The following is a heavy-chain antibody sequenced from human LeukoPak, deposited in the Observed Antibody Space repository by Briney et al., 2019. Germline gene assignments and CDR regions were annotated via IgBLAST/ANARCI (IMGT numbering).Heavy chain of an antibody. CDR3: AKARGYSGYDYFDY. Sequence: PGGSLRLSCAASGFSFSSYAMHWVRQAPGKGREWVTLISFDGNEKYYADSVKGRFTISRDNSKNTLNLQMNSLRAEDAAVYYCAKARGYSGYDYFDYWGQGTLVTVSS. CDR1: GFSFSSYA. V-gene: IGHV3-30*18. CDR2: ISFDGNEK. J-gene: IGHJ4*02. D-gene: IGHD5-12*01.